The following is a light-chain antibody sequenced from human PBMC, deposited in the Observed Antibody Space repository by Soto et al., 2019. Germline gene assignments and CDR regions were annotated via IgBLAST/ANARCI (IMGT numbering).Light chain of an antibody. J-gene: IGLJ1*01. Sequence: QSVLTQPPPVSGAPGQRVTISCTGRSSNIGAGYDVHWYQQLPGTAPKLLIYGNSNRPSGVPDRFSGSKSGTSAALAITGLQAEDEADYYCQSHDSSLSSYVFGTGTKVTVL. CDR3: QSHDSSLSSYV. V-gene: IGLV1-40*01. CDR1: SSNIGAGYD. CDR2: GNS.